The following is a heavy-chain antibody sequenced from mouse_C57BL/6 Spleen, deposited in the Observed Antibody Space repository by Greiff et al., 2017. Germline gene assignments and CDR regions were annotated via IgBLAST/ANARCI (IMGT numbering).Heavy chain of an antibody. D-gene: IGHD2-1*01. Sequence: EVQGVESGGGLVQPGGSLSLSCAASGFTFTAYYMSWVRQPPGKALEWLGFIRNKANGYTTEYSASVKGRFTISRDNSQYILYLPMNALRAEVSATYYCAKLYGNYVWYIDVWGTGTSVTVSS. V-gene: IGHV7-3*01. CDR1: GFTFTAYY. CDR3: AKLYGNYVWYIDV. J-gene: IGHJ1*03. CDR2: IRNKANGYTT.